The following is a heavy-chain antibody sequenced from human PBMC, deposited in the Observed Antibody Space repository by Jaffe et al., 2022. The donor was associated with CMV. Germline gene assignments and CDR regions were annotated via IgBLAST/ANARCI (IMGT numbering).Heavy chain of an antibody. CDR1: GGSISSYY. V-gene: IGHV4-59*01. D-gene: IGHD3-3*01. CDR3: ARADWFRGMDV. CDR2: IYYSGST. J-gene: IGHJ6*02. Sequence: QVQLQESGPGLVKPSETLSLTCTVSGGSISSYYWSWIRQPPGKGLEWIGYIYYSGSTNYNPSLKSRVTISVDTSKNQFSLKLSSVTAADTAVYYCARADWFRGMDVWGQGTTVTVSS.